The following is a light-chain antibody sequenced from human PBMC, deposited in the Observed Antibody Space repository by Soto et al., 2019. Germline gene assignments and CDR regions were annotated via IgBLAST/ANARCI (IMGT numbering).Light chain of an antibody. V-gene: IGKV2-28*01. J-gene: IGKJ2*01. CDR2: LSS. Sequence: EIVMTQSPFSLPVTPGEPASISCRSSQSLLHSNGYWYLDWYLQKPGQSPQLLIYLSSNRLSGVSERFSGNGSGTDFTLKISRVGAEDVGVYYCMKALQTPYTLPPVTKREIK. CDR3: MKALQTPYT. CDR1: QSLLHSNGYWY.